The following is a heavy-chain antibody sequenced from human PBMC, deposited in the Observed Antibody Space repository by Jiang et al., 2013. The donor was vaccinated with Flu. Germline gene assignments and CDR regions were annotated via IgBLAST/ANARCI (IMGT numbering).Heavy chain of an antibody. Sequence: EWMGWISAYNGNTNYAQKLQGRVTMTTDTSTSTAYMELRSLRSDDTAVYYCARVPGIQLWFLDWYFDLWGRGTLVTVSS. J-gene: IGHJ2*01. CDR2: ISAYNGNT. D-gene: IGHD5-18*01. V-gene: IGHV1-18*01. CDR3: ARVPGIQLWFLDWYFDL.